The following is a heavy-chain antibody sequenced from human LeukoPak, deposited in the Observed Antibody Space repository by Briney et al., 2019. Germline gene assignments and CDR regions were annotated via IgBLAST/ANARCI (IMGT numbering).Heavy chain of an antibody. CDR3: AREGKRITMVRGVITPRGYYYMDV. Sequence: AASVKVSCKASGYTFTGYYMHWVRQAPGQGLEWMGWINPNSGGTNYAQKFQGRVTMTRDTSISTAYMELSRLRSDDTAVYYCAREGKRITMVRGVITPRGYYYMDVWGKGTTVTVSS. CDR1: GYTFTGYY. V-gene: IGHV1-2*02. CDR2: INPNSGGT. J-gene: IGHJ6*03. D-gene: IGHD3-10*01.